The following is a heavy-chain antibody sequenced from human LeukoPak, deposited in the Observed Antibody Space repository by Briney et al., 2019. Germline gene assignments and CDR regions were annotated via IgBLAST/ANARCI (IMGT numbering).Heavy chain of an antibody. V-gene: IGHV3-30*03. D-gene: IGHD3-3*01. J-gene: IGHJ3*02. CDR2: ISYDGSNK. CDR3: ARVPFFTIFGVVNAFDI. Sequence: GRSLRLSCAASGFTFSSYGMHWVRQAPGKGLEWVAVISYDGSNKYYADSVKGRFTISRDNSKNTLYLQMNSLRAEDTAVYYCARVPFFTIFGVVNAFDIWGQGTMVTVSS. CDR1: GFTFSSYG.